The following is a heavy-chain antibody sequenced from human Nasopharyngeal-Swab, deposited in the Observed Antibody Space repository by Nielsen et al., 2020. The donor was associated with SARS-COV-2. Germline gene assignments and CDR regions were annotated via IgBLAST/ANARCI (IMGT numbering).Heavy chain of an antibody. Sequence: ASVKVSCKPSGYTFTSYDINWVRQATGQGLEWMGWMNPNSGNTGYAQKFQGRVTMTRNTSISTAYMELSSLRSEDTAVYYCARGFIVATIFHYYYYMDVWGKGTTVTVSS. CDR1: GYTFTSYD. J-gene: IGHJ6*03. CDR3: ARGFIVATIFHYYYYMDV. V-gene: IGHV1-8*01. D-gene: IGHD5-12*01. CDR2: MNPNSGNT.